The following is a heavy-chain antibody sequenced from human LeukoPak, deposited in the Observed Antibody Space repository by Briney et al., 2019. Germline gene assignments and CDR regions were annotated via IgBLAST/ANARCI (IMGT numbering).Heavy chain of an antibody. CDR3: ARDRARTHYYDSSGYYVGSAFDI. D-gene: IGHD3-22*01. V-gene: IGHV3-21*01. CDR1: GFTFSSYS. CDR2: ISSSSSYI. J-gene: IGHJ3*02. Sequence: PGGSLRLSCAASGFTFSSYSMNWVRQAPGKGLEWVSSISSSSSYIYYADSVKGRFTISRDNAKNSLYLQMNSLRAEDTAVYYCARDRARTHYYDSSGYYVGSAFDIWGQGTMVTVSS.